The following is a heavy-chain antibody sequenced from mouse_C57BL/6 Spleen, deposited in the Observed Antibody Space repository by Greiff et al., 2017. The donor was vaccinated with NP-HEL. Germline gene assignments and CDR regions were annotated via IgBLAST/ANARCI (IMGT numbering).Heavy chain of an antibody. CDR1: GFSLTSYA. CDR3: ARNVYYYGSSPYYAMDY. Sequence: QVQLQQSGPGLVAPSQSLSITCTVSGFSLTSYAISWVRQPPGKGLEWLGVIWTGGGTNYNSALKSRLSISKDNSKSQVFLKMNSLQTDDTARYYCARNVYYYGSSPYYAMDYWGQGTSVTVSS. CDR2: IWTGGGT. J-gene: IGHJ4*01. D-gene: IGHD1-1*01. V-gene: IGHV2-9-1*01.